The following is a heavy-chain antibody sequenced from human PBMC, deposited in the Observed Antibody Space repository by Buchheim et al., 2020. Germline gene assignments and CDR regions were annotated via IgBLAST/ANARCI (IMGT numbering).Heavy chain of an antibody. J-gene: IGHJ3*02. CDR1: GFTFSSYG. CDR2: IWYDGSNK. CDR3: ARGWEELENHYDAFDI. Sequence: QVQLVESGGGVVQPGRSLRLSCAASGFTFSSYGMHWVRQAPGKGLEWVAVIWYDGSNKYYADSVKGRFTISRDNSKNTLYLQMNSLRAEDTAVYYCARGWEELENHYDAFDIWGQGT. D-gene: IGHD1-1*01. V-gene: IGHV3-33*01.